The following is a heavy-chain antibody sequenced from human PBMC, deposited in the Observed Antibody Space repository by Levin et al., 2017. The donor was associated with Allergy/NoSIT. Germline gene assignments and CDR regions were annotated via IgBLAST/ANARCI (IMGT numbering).Heavy chain of an antibody. CDR3: ARGRVEVSSNWLDT. D-gene: IGHD5/OR15-5a*01. CDR1: GVAVTSVSFY. CDR2: VYFSGTT. J-gene: IGHJ5*02. Sequence: LSQTLSLTCSVSGVAVTSVSFYWNWVRQPLGGGLEWIGYVYFSGTTIFNPALKSRVNMSIDTSNNQFSLKLTSLTADDTAIYYCARGRVEVSSNWLDTWGQGIPVTVSS. V-gene: IGHV4-61*01.